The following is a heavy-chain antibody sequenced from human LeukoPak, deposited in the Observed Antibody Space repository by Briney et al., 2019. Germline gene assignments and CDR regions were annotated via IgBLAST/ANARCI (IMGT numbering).Heavy chain of an antibody. CDR2: ISGGGGST. CDR3: AKLYNDYGDENFDY. CDR1: GSTFSSYV. V-gene: IGHV3-23*01. Sequence: GGSLRLSCAASGSTFSSYVMSWVRQAPGKGLEWVSAISGGGGSTYYADSVKGRFTSSRDTSKNTLYLQMNSLRAEDTALYYCAKLYNDYGDENFDYWGQGTLVTVSS. J-gene: IGHJ4*02. D-gene: IGHD4-17*01.